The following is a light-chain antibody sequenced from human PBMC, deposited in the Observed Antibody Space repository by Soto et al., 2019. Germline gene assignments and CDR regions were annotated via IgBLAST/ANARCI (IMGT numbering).Light chain of an antibody. CDR3: HQYHSWPPIT. V-gene: IGKV3-15*01. CDR2: DAS. Sequence: EIVMTQSPATLSVSPGERATLSCRASQSVTSNLAWYQQRPGQTPSLLIYDASTRATGIPARFSGSGSGTEFTLTISSLQSEDFAVYYCHQYHSWPPITFGQGTRLEIK. J-gene: IGKJ5*01. CDR1: QSVTSN.